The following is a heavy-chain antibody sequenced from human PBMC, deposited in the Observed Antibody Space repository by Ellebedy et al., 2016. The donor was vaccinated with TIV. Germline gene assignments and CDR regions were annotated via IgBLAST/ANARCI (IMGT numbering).Heavy chain of an antibody. J-gene: IGHJ6*03. V-gene: IGHV4-39*01. CDR3: ARQPLFLPRIAAGYYMDA. D-gene: IGHD6-13*01. Sequence: SETLSLTXSVSGGSISSSNHYWGWIRQPPGKGLEWIASIFHSGTTYYNPSLKSRLTISVDTSKNQFSLNLRSVTAADTAVFYCARQPLFLPRIAAGYYMDAWGKGTTVTVSS. CDR2: IFHSGTT. CDR1: GGSISSSNHY.